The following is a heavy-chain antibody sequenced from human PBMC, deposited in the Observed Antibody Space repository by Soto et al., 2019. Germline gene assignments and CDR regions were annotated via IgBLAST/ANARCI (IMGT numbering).Heavy chain of an antibody. CDR1: GFTFSTYG. D-gene: IGHD4-17*01. V-gene: IGHV3-30*18. Sequence: QVQLVESGGGEVQPGRSLTISCAASGFTFSTYGMHWVRQTPGKGLEWVAVLPYDGTNKFYSDSVKGRFTISRDNFKNTLTLQMNSLRADDTAVYSCAKDLQSYGDYDYYCYGMDVWGLGTRVTVSS. CDR2: LPYDGTNK. CDR3: AKDLQSYGDYDYYCYGMDV. J-gene: IGHJ6*02.